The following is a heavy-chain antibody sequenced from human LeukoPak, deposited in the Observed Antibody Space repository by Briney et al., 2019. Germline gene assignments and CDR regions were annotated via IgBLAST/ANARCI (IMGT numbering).Heavy chain of an antibody. V-gene: IGHV4-34*01. CDR3: ARGRRDYYGSGVLFDY. J-gene: IGHJ4*02. D-gene: IGHD3-10*01. Sequence: SETQSLTCAVYGGSFSGYYWSWIRQPPGKGLEWIGEINHSGSTNYNPSLKSRVTISVDTSKNQFSLKLSSVTAADTAVYYCARGRRDYYGSGVLFDYWGQGTLVTVSS. CDR2: INHSGST. CDR1: GGSFSGYY.